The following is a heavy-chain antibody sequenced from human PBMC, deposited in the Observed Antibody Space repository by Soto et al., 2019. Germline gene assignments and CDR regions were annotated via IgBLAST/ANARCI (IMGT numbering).Heavy chain of an antibody. CDR1: GFIFSNAW. V-gene: IGHV3-15*01. J-gene: IGHJ4*02. CDR3: TTDSVDTPVGTDC. CDR2: IKSKADGETT. Sequence: EVQLVESGGGSVKPGGSLRLSCAASGFIFSNAWMNWVRQAPGRGLEWIGHIKSKADGETTDYAAPVKGRFTISRDDSKNTVSLQMNSLKTEDTGVYYCTTDSVDTPVGTDCWGQGTLVTVSS. D-gene: IGHD5-18*01.